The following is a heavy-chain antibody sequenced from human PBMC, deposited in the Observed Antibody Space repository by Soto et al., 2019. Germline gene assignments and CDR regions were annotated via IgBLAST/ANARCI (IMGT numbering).Heavy chain of an antibody. CDR2: ISGSGGST. V-gene: IGHV3-23*01. J-gene: IGHJ6*02. CDR3: AKDLRSSWLSYYGMDV. D-gene: IGHD6-13*01. CDR1: GFTFSSYA. Sequence: GGSLRLSCAASGFTFSSYAMSWVRQAPGKGLEWVSAISGSGGSTYYADSVKGRFTISRDNSKNTLYLQMNSLRAEDTAVYYCAKDLRSSWLSYYGMDVWGQGTTVTVSS.